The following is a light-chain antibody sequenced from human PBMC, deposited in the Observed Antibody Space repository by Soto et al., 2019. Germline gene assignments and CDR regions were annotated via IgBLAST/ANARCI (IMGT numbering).Light chain of an antibody. CDR3: QQYGSSLWT. J-gene: IGKJ1*01. CDR1: QSVSSSY. CDR2: GAS. Sequence: EIGLTQSPGTLSLSPGERATLSCRASQSVSSSYLAWYQQKPGQAPRLLIYGASSRATGIPDRFSGSGSGTDFTLTISRLEADDFAVYYCQQYGSSLWTFGQGTKVEIK. V-gene: IGKV3-20*01.